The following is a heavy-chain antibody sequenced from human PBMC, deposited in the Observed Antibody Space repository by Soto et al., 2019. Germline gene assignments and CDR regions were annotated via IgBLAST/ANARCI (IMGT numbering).Heavy chain of an antibody. CDR2: IYYSGST. V-gene: IGHV4-30-4*01. CDR1: GGSISSGDYY. CDR3: ARGGEYYDFWSGYSH. Sequence: QVQLQESGPGLVKPSQTLSLTCTVSGGSISSGDYYWSWIRQPPGKGLEWIGYIYYSGSTYYNPSLKSRVTISVDTSKNQFSLKLSSVTAADTAVYYCARGGEYYDFWSGYSHWGQGTLGTVSS. D-gene: IGHD3-3*01. J-gene: IGHJ4*02.